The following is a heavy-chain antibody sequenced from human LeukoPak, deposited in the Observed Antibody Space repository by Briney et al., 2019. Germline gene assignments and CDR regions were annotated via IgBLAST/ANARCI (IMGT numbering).Heavy chain of an antibody. Sequence: ASVKVSCKASGYTFTSYGISWVRQAPGQGLEWMGWISAYNGNTNYAQKLQGRVTMTTDTSTSTAYMELRSLRSDDTAVYYCASGSPGRIAAAGTFDYWGQGTLVTVSS. J-gene: IGHJ4*02. D-gene: IGHD6-13*01. CDR3: ASGSPGRIAAAGTFDY. CDR2: ISAYNGNT. CDR1: GYTFTSYG. V-gene: IGHV1-18*01.